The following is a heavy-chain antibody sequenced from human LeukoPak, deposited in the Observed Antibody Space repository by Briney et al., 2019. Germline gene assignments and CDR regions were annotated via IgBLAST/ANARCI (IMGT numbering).Heavy chain of an antibody. CDR2: IYHSGST. D-gene: IGHD3-16*02. J-gene: IGHJ6*03. Sequence: PSETLSLSCTVSGYSISSGYYWGWIRQPPGKGLEWIGSIYHSGSTYYNPSLKSRVTISVDTSKNQFSLKLSSVTAADTAVYYCAREVNDYVWGSYLYGYYYYYMDVWGKGTTVTVSS. CDR3: AREVNDYVWGSYLYGYYYYYMDV. CDR1: GYSISSGYY. V-gene: IGHV4-38-2*02.